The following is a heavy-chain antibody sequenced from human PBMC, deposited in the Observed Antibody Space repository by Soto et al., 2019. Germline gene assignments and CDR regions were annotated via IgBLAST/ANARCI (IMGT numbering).Heavy chain of an antibody. CDR3: AREGWPLLQTGMDV. CDR2: ISSSNRTI. CDR1: GFTFRSYS. D-gene: IGHD2-15*01. V-gene: IGHV3-48*02. Sequence: GSLRLSCAASGFTFRSYSMNWVRQAPGKGLEWVSYISSSNRTINYADSVKGRFIISRDNAKNSLYLQMHSLRDEDTAVYYCAREGWPLLQTGMDVWGQGTTVTVSS. J-gene: IGHJ6*02.